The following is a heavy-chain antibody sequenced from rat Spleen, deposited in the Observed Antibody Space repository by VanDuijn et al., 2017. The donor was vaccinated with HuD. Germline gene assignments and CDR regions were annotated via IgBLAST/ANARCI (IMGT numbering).Heavy chain of an antibody. CDR3: ARPTTGIPFNY. CDR1: GFTFSDYN. J-gene: IGHJ2*01. D-gene: IGHD1-9*01. Sequence: EVQLVESGGGLVQPGRSLKLSCAASGFTFSDYNMAWVRQAPKKGLEWVASISYDGGRAYYRDSVKGRFTISRDNAKSSLYLQVDSLRSEDTAIYYCARPTTGIPFNYWGQGVMVTVSS. V-gene: IGHV5S10*01. CDR2: ISYDGGRA.